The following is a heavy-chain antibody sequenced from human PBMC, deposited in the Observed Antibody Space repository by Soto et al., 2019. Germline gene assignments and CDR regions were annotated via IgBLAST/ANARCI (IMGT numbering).Heavy chain of an antibody. CDR2: IKSKTDGGTT. CDR1: GFTFSNAW. D-gene: IGHD1-7*01. Sequence: GGSLRLSCAASGFTFSNAWMNWVRQAPGKGLEWVGRIKSKTDGGTTDYAAPVKGRFTISRDDSKNTLYLQMNSLKTEDTAVYYCTTDHELRPYYYYGMDVWGQGTTVTVSS. J-gene: IGHJ6*02. V-gene: IGHV3-15*07. CDR3: TTDHELRPYYYYGMDV.